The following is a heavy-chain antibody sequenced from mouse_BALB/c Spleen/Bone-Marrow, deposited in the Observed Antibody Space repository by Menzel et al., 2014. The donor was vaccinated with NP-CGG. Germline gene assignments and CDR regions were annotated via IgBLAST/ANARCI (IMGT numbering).Heavy chain of an antibody. Sequence: VQLHQSGSGLVAPSQSLSITCTVSGFSLTTYGVHWVRQPPGKGLEWLGVIWAGGYTNYSSALLSRLSIIKDKSKSQVFLKMNSLQTDDTAMYYGAREGAYYRLIDYRGQGTPLPVSS. D-gene: IGHD2-14*01. V-gene: IGHV2-9*02. CDR3: AREGAYYRLIDY. CDR1: GFSLTTYG. CDR2: IWAGGYT. J-gene: IGHJ2*01.